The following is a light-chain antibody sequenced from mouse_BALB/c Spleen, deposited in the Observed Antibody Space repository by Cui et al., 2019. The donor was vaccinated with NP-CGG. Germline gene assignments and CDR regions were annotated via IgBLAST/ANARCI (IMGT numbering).Light chain of an antibody. J-gene: IGLJ1*01. CDR3: ALWYSNHWV. Sequence: AVVTLDSSLITSPGGSLTLPFRSSTPAATTTNCANWVEEKPNHLLTGIIGGTNNRAQGVPTRFSGSLIGNKAALTITGAQTENEEIYFCALWYSNHWVFGAGTKLTVL. CDR1: TPAATTTNC. V-gene: IGLV1*02. CDR2: GTN.